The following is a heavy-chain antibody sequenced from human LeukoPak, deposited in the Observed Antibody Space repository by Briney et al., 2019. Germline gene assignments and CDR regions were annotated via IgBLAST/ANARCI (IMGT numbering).Heavy chain of an antibody. Sequence: ASVKVSCKASGGTFSSYAISWVRQAPGQGLEWMGWISAYNGNTNYAQKLQGRVTMTTDTSTSTAYMELRSLRSDDTAVYYCAGGYCSGGSCYSGLGYWGQGTLVTVSS. D-gene: IGHD2-15*01. CDR1: GGTFSSYA. J-gene: IGHJ4*02. V-gene: IGHV1-18*01. CDR2: ISAYNGNT. CDR3: AGGYCSGGSCYSGLGY.